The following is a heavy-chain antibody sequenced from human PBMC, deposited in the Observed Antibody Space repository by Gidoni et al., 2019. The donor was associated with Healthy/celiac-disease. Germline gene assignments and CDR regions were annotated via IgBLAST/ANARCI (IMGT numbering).Heavy chain of an antibody. CDR2: ISWNSGSI. CDR1: GFPFDDYA. Sequence: EVQLVESGGGLVQPGRSLRLSCAASGFPFDDYAMHWVRQAPGKGLEWVSGISWNSGSIGYADSVKGRFTISRDNAKNSLYLQMNSLRAEDTALYYCAKGPYDFWSGRFDYWGQGTLVTVSS. V-gene: IGHV3-9*01. D-gene: IGHD3-3*01. J-gene: IGHJ4*02. CDR3: AKGPYDFWSGRFDY.